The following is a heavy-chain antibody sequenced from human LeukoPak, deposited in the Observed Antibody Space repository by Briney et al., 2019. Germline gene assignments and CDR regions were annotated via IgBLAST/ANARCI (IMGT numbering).Heavy chain of an antibody. J-gene: IGHJ4*02. Sequence: GGSLRLSCAASGFTFSGYSMNWVRQAPGKGLEWVSSISNSGSYTYYVDSVKGRFFISRDNSKNTLYLQMNSLRAEDTAVYYCASMTTVTTSYYFDYWGQGTLVTVSS. CDR2: ISNSGSYT. CDR1: GFTFSGYS. CDR3: ASMTTVTTSYYFDY. D-gene: IGHD4-17*01. V-gene: IGHV3-21*01.